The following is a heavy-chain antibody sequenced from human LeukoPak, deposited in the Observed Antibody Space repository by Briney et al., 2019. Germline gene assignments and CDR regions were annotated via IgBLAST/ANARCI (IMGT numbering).Heavy chain of an antibody. Sequence: GGSLRLSCAASGFTFSSYGMHWVRQAPGKGLEWVAVISYDGSNKYYADSVKGRFTISRDNSKNTLYLQMNSLRAEDTAVYYCARSPTYYDFWSGYYRDAFDIWGQGTMVTVSS. CDR1: GFTFSSYG. CDR2: ISYDGSNK. D-gene: IGHD3-3*01. J-gene: IGHJ3*02. V-gene: IGHV3-30*03. CDR3: ARSPTYYDFWSGYYRDAFDI.